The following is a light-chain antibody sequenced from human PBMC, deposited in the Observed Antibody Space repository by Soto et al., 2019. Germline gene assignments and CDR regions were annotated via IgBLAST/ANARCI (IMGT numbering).Light chain of an antibody. V-gene: IGKV1-5*03. CDR2: KAS. CDR1: QTISSW. CDR3: QHYNGYIT. J-gene: IGKJ5*01. Sequence: EIPMTQSPYSLSASVGDRVTITCRASQTISSWLAWYQQKPGKAPKLLIYKASTLKSGVPSRFSGGGSGTEFTLTVSSLQPDDFATYYCQHYNGYITFGQGTRLEI.